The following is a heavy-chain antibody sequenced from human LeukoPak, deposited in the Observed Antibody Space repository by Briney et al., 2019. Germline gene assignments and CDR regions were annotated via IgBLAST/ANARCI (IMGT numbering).Heavy chain of an antibody. CDR1: GFTFSSYG. CDR2: ISYDGSNK. D-gene: IGHD6-13*01. Sequence: GRSLRLSCAASGFTFSSYGMHWVRQAPGKGLEWVAVISYDGSNKYYADSVKGRFTISRDNSKNTLYLQMNSLRAEDTAGYYCAKDHGGIAIWGQGTMVTVSA. V-gene: IGHV3-30*18. J-gene: IGHJ3*02. CDR3: AKDHGGIAI.